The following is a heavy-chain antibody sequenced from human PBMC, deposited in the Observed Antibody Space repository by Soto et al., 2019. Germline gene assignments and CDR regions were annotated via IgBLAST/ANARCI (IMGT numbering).Heavy chain of an antibody. Sequence: PSETLSLTCTVTGASIRGSYYFWSWIRQPPGKALEWLGEINHSGNTNYNPSLKSRVTISVDTSKNQLFLNLSSVTAADTAMYYCARHHVRGRTIAGAAEFWGQGTLVTVSS. CDR1: GASIRGSYYF. D-gene: IGHD1-26*01. J-gene: IGHJ4*02. V-gene: IGHV4-34*01. CDR2: INHSGNT. CDR3: ARHHVRGRTIAGAAEF.